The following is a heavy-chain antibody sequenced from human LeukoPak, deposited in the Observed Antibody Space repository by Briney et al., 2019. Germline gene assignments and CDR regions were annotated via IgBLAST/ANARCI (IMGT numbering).Heavy chain of an antibody. D-gene: IGHD6-13*01. CDR2: IYSGGST. Sequence: PGGSLRLSCAASGFIVRNYYLSWVRQAPGKGLEWVSVIYSGGSTYYADSVEGRFTISRDNSKNTVSLQMNSLRAEDTAVYYCARVGVPYSSSWYVPPRSWFDPWGQGTLVTVSS. J-gene: IGHJ5*02. V-gene: IGHV3-53*01. CDR3: ARVGVPYSSSWYVPPRSWFDP. CDR1: GFIVRNYY.